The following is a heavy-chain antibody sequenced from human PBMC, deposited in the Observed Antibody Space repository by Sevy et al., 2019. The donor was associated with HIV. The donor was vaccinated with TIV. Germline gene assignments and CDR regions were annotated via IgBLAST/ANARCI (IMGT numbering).Heavy chain of an antibody. CDR2: ISSSSSTI. Sequence: GESLKISCAASGFTFSTYSMNWVRQAPGKGLEWVSYISSSSSTIYYADSVRGRFTISRDNAKNSLYLQMNSLRADDTPVYYCARVPSTGRYGMDVWGQGTTVTVSS. CDR3: ARVPSTGRYGMDV. V-gene: IGHV3-48*01. D-gene: IGHD3-10*01. J-gene: IGHJ6*02. CDR1: GFTFSTYS.